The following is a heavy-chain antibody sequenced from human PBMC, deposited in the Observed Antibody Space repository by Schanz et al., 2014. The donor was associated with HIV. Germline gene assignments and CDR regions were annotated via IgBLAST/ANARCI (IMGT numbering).Heavy chain of an antibody. V-gene: IGHV3-7*01. CDR2: IKGDGSVT. CDR1: GFTFSSYG. J-gene: IGHJ4*02. D-gene: IGHD2-21*02. Sequence: VQLVESGGGVVQPGRSLRLSCAASGFTFSSYGMHWVRQAPGKGLEWVANIKGDGSVTAEVDSVKGRFTISRDNAKNSLYLQMNSLRAEDTAVYYCARAGVTDLFDHWGQGTLVTVSS. CDR3: ARAGVTDLFDH.